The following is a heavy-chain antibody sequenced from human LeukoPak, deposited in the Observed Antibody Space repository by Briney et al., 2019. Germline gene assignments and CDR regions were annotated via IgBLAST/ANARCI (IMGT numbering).Heavy chain of an antibody. CDR2: ISYDGSNK. D-gene: IGHD2-2*01. J-gene: IGHJ3*02. V-gene: IGHV3-30-3*01. CDR1: GFTFSSYA. Sequence: GGSLRLSCAASGFTFSSYAMHWVRQAPGKGLEWVAVISYDGSNKYYADSVKGRFTISRDNSKNTLYLQMNSLRAEDTAVYYCARDANDCSSTSCHPLGAFDIWGQGTMVTVSS. CDR3: ARDANDCSSTSCHPLGAFDI.